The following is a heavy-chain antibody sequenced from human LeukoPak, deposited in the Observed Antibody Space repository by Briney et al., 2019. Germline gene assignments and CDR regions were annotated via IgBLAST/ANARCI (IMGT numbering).Heavy chain of an antibody. Sequence: ASVKVSCKASGYTFTRYGISWVRQAPGQGLEWMGWISGYNGNTNYAQKLQGRVTMTTDTSTNTAYMELRSLRSDETAVYYCARTPYDSSGYSMYWGQGTLVTVSS. J-gene: IGHJ4*02. CDR1: GYTFTRYG. CDR3: ARTPYDSSGYSMY. CDR2: ISGYNGNT. D-gene: IGHD3-22*01. V-gene: IGHV1-18*01.